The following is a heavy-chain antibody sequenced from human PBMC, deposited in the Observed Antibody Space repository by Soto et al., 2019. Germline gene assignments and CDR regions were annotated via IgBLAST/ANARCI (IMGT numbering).Heavy chain of an antibody. CDR1: GFNFKKFA. D-gene: IGHD6-19*01. Sequence: GSLRLSCEASGFNFKKFAMGWVRQAPGEGLEWVSGISCCGGSTFYADSVKGRFSLARDDSKNTLSLQLNSLRVEDTAHYYCAKADGEQWLIPHLDNWGQGTQVTVSS. CDR3: AKADGEQWLIPHLDN. J-gene: IGHJ1*01. CDR2: ISCCGGST. V-gene: IGHV3-23*01.